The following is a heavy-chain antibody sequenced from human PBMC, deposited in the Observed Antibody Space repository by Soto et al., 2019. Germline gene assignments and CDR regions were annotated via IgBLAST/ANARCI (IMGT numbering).Heavy chain of an antibody. D-gene: IGHD3-10*01. CDR3: ARVSMVRGVIVLGWFDP. Sequence: ASVKASCKASGYTFTRYYMHWVRQAPGQGLEWMGIINPSGGSTSYAQKFQGRVTMTRDTSTSTVYMELSSLRSEDTAVYYCARVSMVRGVIVLGWFDPWGQGTLVTVSS. CDR1: GYTFTRYY. CDR2: INPSGGST. J-gene: IGHJ5*02. V-gene: IGHV1-46*03.